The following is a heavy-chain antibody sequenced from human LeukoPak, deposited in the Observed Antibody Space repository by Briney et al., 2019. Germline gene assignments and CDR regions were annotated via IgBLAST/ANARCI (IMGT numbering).Heavy chain of an antibody. Sequence: ASVKVSCKASGYTFTSYAMHWVRQAPGQRLEWIGWINAGNGNTKYSQKFQGRVTITRDTSASTAYMELSSLRSEDTAVYYCARAPCSGGSCYFRNNWFDPWGQGTLVTVSS. J-gene: IGHJ5*02. V-gene: IGHV1-3*01. CDR1: GYTFTSYA. CDR3: ARAPCSGGSCYFRNNWFDP. CDR2: INAGNGNT. D-gene: IGHD2-15*01.